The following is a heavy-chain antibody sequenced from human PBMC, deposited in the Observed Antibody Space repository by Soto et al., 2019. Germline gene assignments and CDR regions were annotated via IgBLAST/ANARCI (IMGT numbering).Heavy chain of an antibody. Sequence: VQLVESGGGLVQPGGSLRLSCAASGFTFSSYWMSWVRQAPGKGLEWVANIKQDGSEKYYVDSVKGRFTISRDNAKNSLYLQMNSLRAEDTAVYYCARDDQDGYYYYGMDVWGQGTTVTVSS. CDR3: ARDDQDGYYYYGMDV. CDR1: GFTFSSYW. CDR2: IKQDGSEK. V-gene: IGHV3-7*05. J-gene: IGHJ6*02.